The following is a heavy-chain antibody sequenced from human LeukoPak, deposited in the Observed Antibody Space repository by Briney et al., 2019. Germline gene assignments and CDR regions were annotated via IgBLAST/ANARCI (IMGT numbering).Heavy chain of an antibody. Sequence: PSETLSLTCAVYGASFSGYYCSWIRQPPGKGLEWIGEINHSGSTTYNPSLKSRITISVDTSKSQFSLKLRSVTAADTAVFYCAVDSSGAARFDPWGQGTLVTVPS. CDR3: AVDSSGAARFDP. CDR2: INHSGST. D-gene: IGHD3-22*01. CDR1: GASFSGYY. J-gene: IGHJ5*02. V-gene: IGHV4-34*01.